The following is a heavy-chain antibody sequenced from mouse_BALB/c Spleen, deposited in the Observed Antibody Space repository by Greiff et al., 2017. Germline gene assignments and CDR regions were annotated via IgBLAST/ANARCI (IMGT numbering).Heavy chain of an antibody. CDR1: GFSFSDYY. D-gene: IGHD2-1*01. CDR3: ARDGVGNYFAY. CDR2: ISDGGSYT. V-gene: IGHV5-4*02. Sequence: DVMLVESGGGLVKPGGSLKLSCAASGFSFSDYYMYWVRQTPEKRLEWVATISDGGSYTYYPDSVKGRFTISRDNAKNNLYLQMSSLKSEDTAMYYCARDGVGNYFAYWGQGTLVTVSA. J-gene: IGHJ3*01.